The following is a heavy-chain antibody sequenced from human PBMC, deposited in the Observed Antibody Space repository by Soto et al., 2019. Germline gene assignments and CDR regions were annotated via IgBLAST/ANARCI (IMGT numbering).Heavy chain of an antibody. CDR3: TTAPGAYDFWSGYYGDDAFDI. D-gene: IGHD3-3*01. CDR2: IKSKTEGGTT. J-gene: IGHJ3*02. V-gene: IGHV3-15*07. CDR1: GFTFSNAW. Sequence: GGSLRLSCAASGFTFSNAWMNWVRQAPGKGLEWVGRIKSKTEGGTTDYAAPVKGRFTISRDDSKNTLYLQMNSLKTEDTAVYYCTTAPGAYDFWSGYYGDDAFDIWGQGIMVTVSS.